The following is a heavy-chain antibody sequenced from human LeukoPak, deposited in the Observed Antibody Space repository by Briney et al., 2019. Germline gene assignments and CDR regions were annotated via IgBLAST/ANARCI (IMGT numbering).Heavy chain of an antibody. Sequence: GGSLRLSCVASRFTFSSYAMSWVRQAPGKGLEWVSTISDSGGRTYYADSVKGRFTISRDNSKNTLYLQMNSLRAEDTAVYYCAKDGLRYFDWLAVWGKGTTVTISS. CDR1: RFTFSSYA. V-gene: IGHV3-23*01. CDR3: AKDGLRYFDWLAV. CDR2: ISDSGGRT. D-gene: IGHD3-9*01. J-gene: IGHJ6*04.